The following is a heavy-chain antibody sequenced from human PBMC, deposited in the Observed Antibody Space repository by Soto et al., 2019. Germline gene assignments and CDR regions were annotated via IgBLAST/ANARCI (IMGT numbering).Heavy chain of an antibody. CDR2: IYYSGST. J-gene: IGHJ4*01. CDR3: ASQGFCSGGSCFIPNDPGTGGFDN. V-gene: IGHV4-59*01. CDR1: GGSISSYY. Sequence: PSETLSLTCTVSGGSISSYYWSWIRQPPGKGLEWIGYIYYSGSTNYNPSLKSRVTISVDTSKNQFSLKLSSVTAADTAVYYCASQGFCSGGSCFIPNDPGTGGFDNLGKE. D-gene: IGHD2-15*01.